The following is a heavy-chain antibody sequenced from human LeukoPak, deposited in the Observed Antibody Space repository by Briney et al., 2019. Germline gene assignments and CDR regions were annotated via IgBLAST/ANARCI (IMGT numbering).Heavy chain of an antibody. CDR1: GFTFSSTG. V-gene: IGHV3-23*01. J-gene: IGHJ3*02. CDR2: ITFSGLGL. D-gene: IGHD6-19*01. Sequence: GGSLRLSCAASGFTFSSTGMTWVRQAPGKGLEWVSTITFSGLGLYYADSVKGRFTISRDNSKNMVYLQMNSLRAEDTAVYYCARGHIAVAAHDDAFDIWGQGTMVTVSS. CDR3: ARGHIAVAAHDDAFDI.